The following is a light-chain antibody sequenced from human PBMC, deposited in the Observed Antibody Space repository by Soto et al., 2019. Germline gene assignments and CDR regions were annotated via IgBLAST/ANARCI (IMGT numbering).Light chain of an antibody. CDR3: SSYTTSTTLV. CDR2: EVS. Sequence: QSALTQPASVSGSPGESITISCTGTSSDVGAYNYVSWYQHYPGKAPKLMIYEVSNRPSGVSNRFSGSKSGNTASLTISGLQAEDDADYYCSSYTTSTTLVFGGGTKLTVL. V-gene: IGLV2-14*01. CDR1: SSDVGAYNY. J-gene: IGLJ2*01.